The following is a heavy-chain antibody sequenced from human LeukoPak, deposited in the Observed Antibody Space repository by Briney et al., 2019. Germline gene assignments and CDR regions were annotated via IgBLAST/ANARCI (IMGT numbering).Heavy chain of an antibody. CDR3: AKDPSRRTVTTGPLFY. Sequence: GGSLRLSCAASGFTFSSYGMHWVRQAPGKGLEWVAFIRYDGSNKYYADSVKGRFTISRDNSKNTLYLQMNSLRAEDTAVYYCAKDPSRRTVTTGPLFYWGQGTLVTVSS. CDR1: GFTFSSYG. V-gene: IGHV3-30*02. J-gene: IGHJ4*02. D-gene: IGHD4-17*01. CDR2: IRYDGSNK.